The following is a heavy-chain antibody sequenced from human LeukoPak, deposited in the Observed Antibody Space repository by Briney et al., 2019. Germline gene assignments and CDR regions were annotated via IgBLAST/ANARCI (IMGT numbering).Heavy chain of an antibody. J-gene: IGHJ6*03. D-gene: IGHD3-10*02. V-gene: IGHV3-48*03. CDR1: GFTFSSYE. CDR2: ISSSGSTI. CDR3: AELGITMIGGV. Sequence: GRSLRLSCAASGFTFSSYEMNWVPQAPGKGLEGVSYISSSGSTIYYADSVKGRFTIPRDNAKNSLYLQMNSLRAQDTAVYYCAELGITMIGGVWGKGTTVTISS.